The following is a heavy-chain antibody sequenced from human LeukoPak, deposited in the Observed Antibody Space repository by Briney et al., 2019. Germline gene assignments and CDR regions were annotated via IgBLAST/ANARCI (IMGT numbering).Heavy chain of an antibody. Sequence: GGSLRLSCVASRFAFSQAWMSWVRQAPGKGLEWVGRIKSKSDGGTTDYAAPVKGRFTISRDDSKNTLFLQMNSLQTEDTAVYYCTTSGWFDHWGQGTLVTVSS. CDR2: IKSKSDGGTT. D-gene: IGHD1-26*01. CDR1: RFAFSQAW. CDR3: TTSGWFDH. V-gene: IGHV3-15*01. J-gene: IGHJ5*02.